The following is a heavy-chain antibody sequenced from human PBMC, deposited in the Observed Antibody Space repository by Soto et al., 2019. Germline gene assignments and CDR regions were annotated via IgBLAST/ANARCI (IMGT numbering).Heavy chain of an antibody. CDR3: ASYGGMNAFDI. J-gene: IGHJ3*02. CDR2: INPSGGST. CDR1: GYTFTSYY. Sequence: QVQLVQSGAEVKKPGASVKVSCKASGYTFTSYYMHWVRQAPGQGLEWMGIINPSGGSTSYAQKCQGXXTXTXXTSTSTVYMELSSLRSEDTAVYYCASYGGMNAFDIWGQGTMVTVSS. V-gene: IGHV1-46*01. D-gene: IGHD4-17*01.